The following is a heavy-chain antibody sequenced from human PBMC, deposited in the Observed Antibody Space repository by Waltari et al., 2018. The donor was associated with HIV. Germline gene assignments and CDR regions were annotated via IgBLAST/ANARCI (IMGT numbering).Heavy chain of an antibody. Sequence: ELELVESGGGLVQPGESLRLSCTASEVTFSGYSMNWVRQAPGKVLEWISYISSRHSTMFYSDSVKGRFTISRDNAKNSLYLEMTNLRVDDTAIYYCATDFWSGHPDDWGQGTLVTVSS. CDR3: ATDFWSGHPDD. D-gene: IGHD3-3*01. CDR1: EVTFSGYS. V-gene: IGHV3-48*01. J-gene: IGHJ4*02. CDR2: ISSRHSTM.